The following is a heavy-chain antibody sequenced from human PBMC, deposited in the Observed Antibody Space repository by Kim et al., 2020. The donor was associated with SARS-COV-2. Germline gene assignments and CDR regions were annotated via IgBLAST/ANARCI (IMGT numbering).Heavy chain of an antibody. CDR3: ARDLERRGHYYDSSGYNDPDDY. V-gene: IGHV3-74*01. D-gene: IGHD3-22*01. CDR2: INSDGSST. J-gene: IGHJ4*02. CDR1: GFTFSSYW. Sequence: GGSLRLSCAASGFTFSSYWMHWVRQAPGKGLVWVSRINSDGSSTSYADSVKGRFTISRDNAKNTLYLQMNSLRAEDTAVYYCARDLERRGHYYDSSGYNDPDDYWGQGTLVTVSS.